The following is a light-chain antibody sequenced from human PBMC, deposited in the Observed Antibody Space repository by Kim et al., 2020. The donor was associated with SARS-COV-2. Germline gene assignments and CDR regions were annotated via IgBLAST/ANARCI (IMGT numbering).Light chain of an antibody. CDR3: SAWDSSLNVWV. CDR2: RNN. Sequence: QTATLTCTANNNNVGNQGAAWLQQHQGHPPKLLSYRNNNRPSGISERFSASRSGDTASLTITGLQPEDETDYYCSAWDSSLNVWVFGGGTKLTVL. J-gene: IGLJ3*02. V-gene: IGLV10-54*04. CDR1: NNNVGNQG.